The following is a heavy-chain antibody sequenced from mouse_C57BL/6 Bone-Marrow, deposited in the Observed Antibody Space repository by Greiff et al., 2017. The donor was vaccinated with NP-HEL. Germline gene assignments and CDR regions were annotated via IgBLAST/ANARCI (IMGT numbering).Heavy chain of an antibody. J-gene: IGHJ1*03. CDR1: GFNIKNTY. D-gene: IGHD1-1*01. Sequence: EVQLQQSVAELVGPGASVKLSCTASGFNIKNTYMHWVKQRPEQGLEWIGRIDPANGNTKYAPKFQGKATITADTSSKPAYLQLSSLTSEDTAIYYCARTAITTVVDWYFDVWGTGTTVTVSS. CDR3: ARTAITTVVDWYFDV. V-gene: IGHV14-3*01. CDR2: IDPANGNT.